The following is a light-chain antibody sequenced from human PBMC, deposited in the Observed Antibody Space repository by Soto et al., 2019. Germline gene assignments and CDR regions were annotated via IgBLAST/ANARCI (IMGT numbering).Light chain of an antibody. CDR3: QQYNTYSRWT. Sequence: DIQMTQSPSTLSASVGDGVTVTCRASQNTSNWLAWTQQKPGKAPKLLISDASSVDSMVPSRFGGSGSGTAFSLSSSSLQPDDFATYDYQQYNTYSRWTFGQGTKVYSK. CDR2: DAS. V-gene: IGKV1-5*01. CDR1: QNTSNW. J-gene: IGKJ1*01.